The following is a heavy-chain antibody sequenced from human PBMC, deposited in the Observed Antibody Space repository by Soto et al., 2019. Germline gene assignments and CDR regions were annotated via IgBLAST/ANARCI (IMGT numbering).Heavy chain of an antibody. J-gene: IGHJ4*02. CDR1: GYTFTSYG. CDR2: ISAYNGNT. CDR3: ARDGYYYGSGSYYIIDY. D-gene: IGHD3-10*01. Sequence: ASVKVSCKASGYTFTSYGISWVRQAPGQGLEWMGWISAYNGNTNYAQKLQGRVTMTTDTSTGTAYMELRSLRSDDTAVYYCARDGYYYGSGSYYIIDYWGQGTLVTVSS. V-gene: IGHV1-18*01.